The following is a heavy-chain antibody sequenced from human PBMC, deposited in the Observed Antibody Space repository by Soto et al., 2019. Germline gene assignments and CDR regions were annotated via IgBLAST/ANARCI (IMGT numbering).Heavy chain of an antibody. Sequence: PSETLSLTCTVSGGSVSSGSYYWSWIRQPPGKGLEWIGYIYYSGSTNYNPSLKSRVTISVDTSKNQFSLKLSSVTAADTAVYYCARGLVVAFFDAFDIWGQGTMVTVSS. CDR1: GGSVSSGSYY. D-gene: IGHD3-22*01. CDR3: ARGLVVAFFDAFDI. CDR2: IYYSGST. V-gene: IGHV4-61*01. J-gene: IGHJ3*02.